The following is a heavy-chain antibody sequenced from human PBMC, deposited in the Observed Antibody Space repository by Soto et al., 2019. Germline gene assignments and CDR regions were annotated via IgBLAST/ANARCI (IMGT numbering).Heavy chain of an antibody. CDR3: AIHYYYYYMDV. V-gene: IGHV4-39*01. CDR2: IYYSGST. CDR1: GGSISSSSYY. Sequence: SETLSLTCTVSGGSISSSSYYWGWIHQPPGKGLEWIGSIYYSGSTYYNPSLKSRVTISVDTSKNQFSLKLSSVTAADTAVYYCAIHYYYYYMDVWGKGTTVTVSS. J-gene: IGHJ6*03.